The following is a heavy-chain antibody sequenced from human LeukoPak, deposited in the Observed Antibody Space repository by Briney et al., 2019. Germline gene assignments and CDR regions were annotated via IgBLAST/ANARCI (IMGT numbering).Heavy chain of an antibody. D-gene: IGHD3-10*01. CDR1: GGSISGYY. CDR2: LYYSGST. V-gene: IGHV4-59*01. J-gene: IGHJ5*02. CDR3: ARDEDSAYGSGSYLS. Sequence: PSETLSLTCTVSGGSISGYYWSWIRQPPGKGLEWIGYLYYSGSTNYNPSLKSRVTISVDTSKNRFSLKLSSVTAADPAVYYCARDEDSAYGSGSYLSWGQGTLVTVSS.